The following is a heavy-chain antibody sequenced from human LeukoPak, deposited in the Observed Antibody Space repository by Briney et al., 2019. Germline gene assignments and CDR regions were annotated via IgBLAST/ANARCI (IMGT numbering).Heavy chain of an antibody. Sequence: PGGSLRLSCAASGFTFSSYGMHWIRQAPVKGLEWVAVICYDGSNKYYADSVKGRFTISRDNSKNTLYLQMNSLRAEDTAVYYCARDRRGVGAFDIWGQGTMVTVSS. CDR2: ICYDGSNK. CDR3: ARDRRGVGAFDI. V-gene: IGHV3-33*01. J-gene: IGHJ3*02. CDR1: GFTFSSYG. D-gene: IGHD3-10*01.